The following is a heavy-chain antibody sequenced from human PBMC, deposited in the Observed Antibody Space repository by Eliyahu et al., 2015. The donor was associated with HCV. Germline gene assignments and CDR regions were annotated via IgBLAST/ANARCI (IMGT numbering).Heavy chain of an antibody. CDR3: TAESVTAATGVLQWFGSDPRRSHYGLDV. D-gene: IGHD3-10*01. Sequence: QVQFVQSGAEVKKPGASVKVSCKVSGXXLTELSXHWVRQPPGKGLEXMGGFDPEADEIVFAQKFQGRITLTEDTSTETAYLELRNLRSEDTAVYFCTAESVTAATGVLQWFGSDPRRSHYGLDVWGQGTMVTVSS. V-gene: IGHV1-24*01. J-gene: IGHJ6*02. CDR1: GXXLTELS. CDR2: FDPEADEI.